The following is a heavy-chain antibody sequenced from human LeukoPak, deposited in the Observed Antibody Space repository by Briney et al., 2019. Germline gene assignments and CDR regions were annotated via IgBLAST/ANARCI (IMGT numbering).Heavy chain of an antibody. J-gene: IGHJ3*02. CDR3: ARGGLHYDILTGYSQVTDAFDI. Sequence: GGSLRLSCAASGFTFSDYAMSWVRQAPGKGLEWLSYLSSSSITIYYADSVQGRFTISRDNAENSLHLQMNSLRAEDTAVYYCARGGLHYDILTGYSQVTDAFDIWGQGTMVTVSS. CDR1: GFTFSDYA. V-gene: IGHV3-48*01. D-gene: IGHD3-9*01. CDR2: LSSSSITI.